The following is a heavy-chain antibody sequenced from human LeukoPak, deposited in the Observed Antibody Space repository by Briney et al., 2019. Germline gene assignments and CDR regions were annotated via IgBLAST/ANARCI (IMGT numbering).Heavy chain of an antibody. CDR3: ARGSSWSYYYYMDV. Sequence: ASVKVSCKASGYTFTSYDINWVRQATGQGLEWMGWMNPNSGNTGYAQKFQGRVTITRNTSISTAYMELSSLRSEDTAVYYCARGSSWSYYYYMDVWGKGTTVTVSS. J-gene: IGHJ6*03. CDR2: MNPNSGNT. CDR1: GYTFTSYD. D-gene: IGHD6-13*01. V-gene: IGHV1-8*01.